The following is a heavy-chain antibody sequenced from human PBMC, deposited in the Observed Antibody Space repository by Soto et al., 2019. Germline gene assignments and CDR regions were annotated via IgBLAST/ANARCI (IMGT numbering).Heavy chain of an antibody. CDR2: ISSTGST. V-gene: IGHV3-23*01. Sequence: GGSLRLSCAVSGFTFSSYAMTWVRQAPGKGLEWLSVISSTGSTYSADSVKGRFTISRDRSKNTVYLQMNSLTAGDTAVYYCAKATETTGGAFDICGQGTMVTVSS. CDR3: AKATETTGGAFDI. J-gene: IGHJ3*02. CDR1: GFTFSSYA. D-gene: IGHD1-7*01.